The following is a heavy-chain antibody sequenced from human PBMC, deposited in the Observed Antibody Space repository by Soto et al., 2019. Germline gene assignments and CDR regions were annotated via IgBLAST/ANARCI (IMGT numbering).Heavy chain of an antibody. CDR1: GFTFSSYS. V-gene: IGHV3-21*01. D-gene: IGHD2-2*02. CDR2: ISSSSSCI. J-gene: IGHJ6*02. CDR3: AREGGDCSSTSCYTHYYYYGMDV. Sequence: EVQLVESGGGLVKPGGSLRLSCAASGFTFSSYSMNWVRQAPGKGLEWVSSISSSSSCIYYADSVKGRFTISRDNAKNSLYLQMNSLRAEDTAVYYCAREGGDCSSTSCYTHYYYYGMDVWGQGTTVTVSS.